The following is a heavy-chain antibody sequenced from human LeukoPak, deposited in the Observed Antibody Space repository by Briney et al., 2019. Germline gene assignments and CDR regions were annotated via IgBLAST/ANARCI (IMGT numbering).Heavy chain of an antibody. CDR2: ICCSGST. J-gene: IGHJ2*01. Sequence: SETLSLTCTVSGGSISSYYWSWIRQPPGKGLEWIGYICCSGSTNYNPSLKSRVTISVDTSKNQFSLKLSSVTAADTAVYYCARGKYCTNGVCYRDWYFDLWGRGTLVTVSS. CDR3: ARGKYCTNGVCYRDWYFDL. D-gene: IGHD2-8*01. CDR1: GGSISSYY. V-gene: IGHV4-59*01.